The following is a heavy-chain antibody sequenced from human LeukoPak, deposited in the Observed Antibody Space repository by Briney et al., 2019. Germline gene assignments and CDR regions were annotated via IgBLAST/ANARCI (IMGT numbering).Heavy chain of an antibody. J-gene: IGHJ4*02. CDR3: ARDGAVTNGRYFDY. CDR1: GFIFRSYS. V-gene: IGHV3-21*01. Sequence: GGSLRLSCAASGFIFRSYSMNWVRQAPGKGLEWVSSISSSSSYIYYGDSVKGRFTISRDNAKNSLYLQMNSLRAEDTAVYYCARDGAVTNGRYFDYWGQGTLVTVSS. CDR2: ISSSSSYI. D-gene: IGHD4-17*01.